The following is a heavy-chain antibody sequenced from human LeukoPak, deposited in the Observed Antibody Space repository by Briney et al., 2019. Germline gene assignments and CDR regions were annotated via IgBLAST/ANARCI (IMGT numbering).Heavy chain of an antibody. J-gene: IGHJ4*02. V-gene: IGHV4-59*01. CDR1: GGSISTYY. D-gene: IGHD5/OR15-5a*01. CDR3: ARVSGVYDDY. CDR2: IYYSGST. Sequence: SETLSLTCTVSGGSISTYYWSWIRQPPGKGLEWIGYIYYSGSTNYNPSLRSRVTISVDTSKNQFSLKVNFVTAADTAVYYCARVSGVYDDYWGQGALVTVSS.